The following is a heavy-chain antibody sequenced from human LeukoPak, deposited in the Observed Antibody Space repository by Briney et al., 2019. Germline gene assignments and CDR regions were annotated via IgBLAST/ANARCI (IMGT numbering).Heavy chain of an antibody. CDR3: AKSKIVEGRGYFDL. V-gene: IGHV3-33*06. D-gene: IGHD1-26*01. CDR2: IWNDGSNK. J-gene: IGHJ2*01. Sequence: GRSLRFSCVASGFTFSNYGMYWVRQAPGKGLEWVALIWNDGSNKYYVDSVKGRFTISRDNSKNTLYLQMNSLRAEDTAVYYCAKSKIVEGRGYFDLWGRGTLVTVSS. CDR1: GFTFSNYG.